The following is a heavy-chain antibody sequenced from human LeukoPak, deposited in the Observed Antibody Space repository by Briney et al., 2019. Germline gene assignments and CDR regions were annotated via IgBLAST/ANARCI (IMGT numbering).Heavy chain of an antibody. CDR2: IDGDGSST. J-gene: IGHJ4*02. D-gene: IGHD5-12*01. CDR3: ARGYSGYFYY. CDR1: GFTFSSYW. Sequence: RGGSLRLSCAASGFTFSSYWMQGVRQAPGKGLVWVSRIDGDGSSTNYADSVKGRFTISRDNAKNTLYLQMNSLRAEDTAVYYCARGYSGYFYYWGQGTLVTVSS. V-gene: IGHV3-74*01.